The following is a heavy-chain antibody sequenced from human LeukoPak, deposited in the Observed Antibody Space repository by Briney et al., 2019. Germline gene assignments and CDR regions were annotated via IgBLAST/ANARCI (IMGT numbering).Heavy chain of an antibody. CDR2: MNPNSGNT. V-gene: IGHV1-8*01. CDR1: GYTFTSYD. Sequence: ASVKVSCKASGYTFTSYDINWVRQATGQGLEWMGWMNPNSGNTGYAQKFQGRVTMTRNTSISTAYMELSSLRSEDTAVYYCARGEAITIFGVVPGRDAFDIWGQGTMVTVSS. D-gene: IGHD3-3*01. CDR3: ARGEAITIFGVVPGRDAFDI. J-gene: IGHJ3*02.